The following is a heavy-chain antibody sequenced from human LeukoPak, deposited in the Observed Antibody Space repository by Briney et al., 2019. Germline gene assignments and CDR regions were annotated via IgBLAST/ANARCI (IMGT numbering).Heavy chain of an antibody. CDR1: GGSISSYY. CDR2: IYYNEFT. CDR3: ARDVYRGAFDI. Sequence: SETLSLTCTVSGGSISSYYWSWIRQPPGKGLEWIGYIYYNEFTNYNPSLKSRVTISVDTSKNQFSLKLSSVTAADTAVYYCARDVYRGAFDIWGQGTMVTVSS. V-gene: IGHV4-59*08. J-gene: IGHJ3*02. D-gene: IGHD1-26*01.